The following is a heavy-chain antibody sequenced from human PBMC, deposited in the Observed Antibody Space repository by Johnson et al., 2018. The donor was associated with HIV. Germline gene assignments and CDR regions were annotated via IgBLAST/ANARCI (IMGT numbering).Heavy chain of an antibody. V-gene: IGHV3-9*01. CDR3: ARASDAFDI. J-gene: IGHJ3*02. Sequence: VQLVESGGGLVQPGRSLRLSCAASGFSFDDYAMHWVRQAPGKGLEWVSGISWNSGNIAYADSVKGRFTISRDNAKNSLYLQMNSLRAEDTAVYYCARASDAFDIWGQGTMVTVSS. CDR2: ISWNSGNI. CDR1: GFSFDDYA.